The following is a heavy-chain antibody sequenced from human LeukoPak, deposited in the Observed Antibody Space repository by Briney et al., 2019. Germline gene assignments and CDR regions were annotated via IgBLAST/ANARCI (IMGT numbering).Heavy chain of an antibody. Sequence: PSETLSLTCAVYGGSFSGYYWSWIRQPPGKGLEWIGEINHSGGTNYNPSLKSRVTISVDTSKNQFSLKLSSVTAADTAVYYCARGSHIVVVTAGLGYWGQGTLVTVSS. CDR3: ARGSHIVVVTAGLGY. D-gene: IGHD2-21*02. J-gene: IGHJ4*02. V-gene: IGHV4-34*01. CDR1: GGSFSGYY. CDR2: INHSGGT.